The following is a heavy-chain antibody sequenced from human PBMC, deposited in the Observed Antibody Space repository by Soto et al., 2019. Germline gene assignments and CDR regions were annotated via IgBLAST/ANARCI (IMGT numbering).Heavy chain of an antibody. J-gene: IGHJ2*01. Sequence: HPGGPLRLSCAASGFTFSSYGMHWVRQAPGKGLEWVAVIWYDGSNKYYADSVKGRFTISRDNSKNTLYLQMNSLRAEDTAVYYCARVWGYGRYFDLWGRGTLVTVSS. D-gene: IGHD3-16*01. CDR3: ARVWGYGRYFDL. V-gene: IGHV3-33*01. CDR2: IWYDGSNK. CDR1: GFTFSSYG.